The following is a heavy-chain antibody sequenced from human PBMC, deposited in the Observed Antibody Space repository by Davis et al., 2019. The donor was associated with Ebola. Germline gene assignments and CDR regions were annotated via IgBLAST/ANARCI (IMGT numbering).Heavy chain of an antibody. CDR2: IYYSGKT. Sequence: SETLSLTCTVSGGSISTSSYYWGWIRQPPGKGLEWIGSIYYSGKTYYNSSLKSRITISVDTSKNQFSLKLSSVTAADTAVYYCARQLYNRSSADWFDPWGQGTLVIVSS. D-gene: IGHD6-6*01. J-gene: IGHJ5*02. CDR1: GGSISTSSYY. V-gene: IGHV4-39*01. CDR3: ARQLYNRSSADWFDP.